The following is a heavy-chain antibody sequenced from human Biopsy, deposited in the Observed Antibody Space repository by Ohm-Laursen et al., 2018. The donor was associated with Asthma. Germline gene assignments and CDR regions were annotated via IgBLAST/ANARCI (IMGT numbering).Heavy chain of an antibody. CDR1: GYTFNRAG. V-gene: IGHV1-18*01. CDR2: ISVYNGNT. CDR3: ARAVDYSHYYGIDV. Sequence: SVKVSCKTSGYTFNRAGITWVRQAPGQGLEWMGWISVYNGNTKVAQKLQDRVTMITGTSTSTAYMELRSLRSDDTAVYFCARAVDYSHYYGIDVWGQGTTVTVS. D-gene: IGHD3-10*01. J-gene: IGHJ6*02.